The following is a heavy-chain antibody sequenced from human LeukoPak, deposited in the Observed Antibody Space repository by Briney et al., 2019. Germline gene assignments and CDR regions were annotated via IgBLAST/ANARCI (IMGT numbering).Heavy chain of an antibody. CDR1: GYSFTSYW. V-gene: IGHV5-51*01. D-gene: IGHD1-26*01. CDR3: ARGRYSGSSYYYYYMDV. CDR2: IYPGDSDT. J-gene: IGHJ6*03. Sequence: GESLKISCKGSGYSFTSYWIGWVRQMPGKGLEWMGIIYPGDSDTRYSPSFQGQVTISADKSISTAYLQWSSLKAPDTAMYYCARGRYSGSSYYYYYMDVWGKGTTVTVSS.